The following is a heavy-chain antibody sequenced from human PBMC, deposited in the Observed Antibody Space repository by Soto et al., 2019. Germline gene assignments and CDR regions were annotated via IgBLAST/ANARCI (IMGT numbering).Heavy chain of an antibody. D-gene: IGHD2-2*02. CDR1: GGSISSYY. V-gene: IGHV4-4*07. CDR3: ARDRKGCSSTSCYRYYYYYGMDV. J-gene: IGHJ6*02. Sequence: SETLSLTCTVSGGSISSYYWSWIRQPAGKGLEWIGRIYTSGSTNYNPSLKSRVTMSVDTSKNQFSLKLSSVTAADTAVYYCARDRKGCSSTSCYRYYYYYGMDVWGQGTTVAVSS. CDR2: IYTSGST.